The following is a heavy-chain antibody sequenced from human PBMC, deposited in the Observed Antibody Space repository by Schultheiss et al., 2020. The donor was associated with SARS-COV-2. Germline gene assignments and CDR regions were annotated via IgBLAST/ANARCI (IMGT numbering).Heavy chain of an antibody. CDR3: AHRGHYGDYVQWFDP. V-gene: IGHV2-70*12. D-gene: IGHD4-17*01. CDR1: GFSLSTSGMC. Sequence: SGPTLVKPTQTLTLTCTFSGFSLSTSGMCVSWIRQPPGKALEWLARIDWDDDKYYSTSLKTRLTISKDTSKNQVVLTMTNMDPVDTATYYCAHRGHYGDYVQWFDPWGQGTLVTVSS. J-gene: IGHJ5*02. CDR2: IDWDDDK.